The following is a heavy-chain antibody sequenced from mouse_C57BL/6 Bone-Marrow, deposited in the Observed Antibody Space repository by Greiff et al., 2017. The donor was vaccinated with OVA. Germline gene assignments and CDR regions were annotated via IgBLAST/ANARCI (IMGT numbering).Heavy chain of an antibody. CDR1: GYTFTSYW. CDR2: IDPSDSYT. CDR3: ARRGYYPFAY. J-gene: IGHJ3*01. D-gene: IGHD2-3*01. Sequence: QVQLKQPGAELVMPGASVKLSCKASGYTFTSYWMHWVKQRPGQGLEWIGEIDPSDSYTNYNQKFKGKSTLTVDKSSSTAYMQLSSLTSEDSAVYYCARRGYYPFAYWGQGTLVTVSA. V-gene: IGHV1-69*01.